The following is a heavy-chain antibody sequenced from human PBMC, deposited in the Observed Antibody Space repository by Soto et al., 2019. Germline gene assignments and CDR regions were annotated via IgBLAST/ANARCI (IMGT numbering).Heavy chain of an antibody. CDR1: GGSISGHY. CDR3: ARDVGLQHDTGYYDFWSGKNNWFDP. Sequence: PSETLSLTCTVSGGSISGHYWSWIRQPPGKGLQYIGYISYSGSTNYNPSLKSRVTISVDTSNNQVSLRLSSVTAADTAVYYCARDVGLQHDTGYYDFWSGKNNWFDPWGQGILVTVSS. D-gene: IGHD3-3*01. J-gene: IGHJ5*02. V-gene: IGHV4-59*11. CDR2: ISYSGST.